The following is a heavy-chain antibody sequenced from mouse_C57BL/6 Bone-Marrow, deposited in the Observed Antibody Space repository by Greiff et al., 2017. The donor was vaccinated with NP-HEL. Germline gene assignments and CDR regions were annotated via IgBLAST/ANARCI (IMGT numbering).Heavy chain of an antibody. J-gene: IGHJ1*03. D-gene: IGHD1-1*01. CDR2: ISSGSSTT. CDR3: ARRILRRYWYFDV. CDR1: GFTFSDYG. Sequence: EVKLQESGGGLVKPGGSLKLSCAASGFTFSDYGMHWVRQAPEKGLEWVAYISSGSSTTYYADTVKGRFTISRDNAKNTLFLHMSRLRSEDTAIYYCARRILRRYWYFDVWGTGTTVTVSS. V-gene: IGHV5-17*01.